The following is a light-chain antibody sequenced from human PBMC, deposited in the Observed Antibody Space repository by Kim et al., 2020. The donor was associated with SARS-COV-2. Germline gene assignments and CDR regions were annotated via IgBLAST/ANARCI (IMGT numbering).Light chain of an antibody. J-gene: IGKJ1*01. CDR3: QQYNSYEAT. CDR1: QSISTW. CDR2: KAS. V-gene: IGKV1-5*03. Sequence: ASVGDRVTITCRASQSISTWLAWYQQKPGKAPNLLIYKASSLESGVPSSFSGSGSGTEFTLTISSLQPDDFATYYCQQYNSYEATFGQGTKVDIK.